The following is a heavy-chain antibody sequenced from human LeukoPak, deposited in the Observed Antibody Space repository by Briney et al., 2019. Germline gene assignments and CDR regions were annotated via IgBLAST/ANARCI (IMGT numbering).Heavy chain of an antibody. J-gene: IGHJ4*02. Sequence: SETLSLTCTVSGGSISSYYWSWVRQPPGKGLEWIGYIYYSGSTNYNPSLKSRVTISVDTSKNQFSLKLSSVTAADTAVYYCARDSNYYFDYWGQGTLVTASS. CDR3: ARDSNYYFDY. CDR2: IYYSGST. D-gene: IGHD3-3*02. V-gene: IGHV4-59*01. CDR1: GGSISSYY.